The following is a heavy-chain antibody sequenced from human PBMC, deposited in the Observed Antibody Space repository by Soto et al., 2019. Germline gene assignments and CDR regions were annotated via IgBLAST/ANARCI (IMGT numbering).Heavy chain of an antibody. Sequence: QVQLQQWGAGLLKPSETLSLTCAVYGGSFSGYYWSWIRQPPGKGLEWIGEINHSGSTNYNPSLKSRVTISVDTSKNQFSRKLSSVTAADTAVYYCARGSRYYGSGSYSTYWGQGTLVTVSS. D-gene: IGHD3-10*01. V-gene: IGHV4-34*01. CDR3: ARGSRYYGSGSYSTY. CDR2: INHSGST. J-gene: IGHJ4*02. CDR1: GGSFSGYY.